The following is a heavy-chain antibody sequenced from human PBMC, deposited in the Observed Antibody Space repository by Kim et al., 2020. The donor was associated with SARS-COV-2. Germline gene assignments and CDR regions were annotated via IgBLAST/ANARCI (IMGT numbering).Heavy chain of an antibody. Sequence: GGSLRLSCVVSGFTFSGYYMSWVRQAPGKGLEWVSYISSSSSTTYYADSVKGRFTISRDNAKNSLYLQMNSLRVEDTAVYYCARADLYSSVWYGYYYAGSGPGDFDYWGQGTLVTVSS. CDR1: GFTFSGYY. V-gene: IGHV3-48*04. J-gene: IGHJ4*02. CDR2: ISSSSSTT. CDR3: ARADLYSSVWYGYYYAGSGPGDFDY. D-gene: IGHD3-22*01.